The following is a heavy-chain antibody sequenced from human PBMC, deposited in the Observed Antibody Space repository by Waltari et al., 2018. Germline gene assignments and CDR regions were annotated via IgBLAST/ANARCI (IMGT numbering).Heavy chain of an antibody. Sequence: EVQLVESGGGLVKPGGSLRLSCAASGFTFSSYSMNWVRQAPGKGLEWVSSISSSSSYIYYADSVKGRFTISRDNAKNSLYLQMNSLRAEDTAVYYCARDRGRHGYDFYYYYGMDVWGQGTTVTVSS. V-gene: IGHV3-21*01. D-gene: IGHD5-12*01. CDR2: ISSSSSYI. CDR3: ARDRGRHGYDFYYYYGMDV. J-gene: IGHJ6*02. CDR1: GFTFSSYS.